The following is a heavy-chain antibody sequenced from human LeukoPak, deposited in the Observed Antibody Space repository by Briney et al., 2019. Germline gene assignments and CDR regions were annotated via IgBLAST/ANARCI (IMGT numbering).Heavy chain of an antibody. V-gene: IGHV1-18*01. D-gene: IGHD3-22*01. Sequence: GASVKVSCKASGYIFTSYGFAWVRQAPGQGLEWMGWVSTNDGNTVYAQRLQGRVTMTTDTSTSVAYMELRSLTSDDTAVYYCTRAPPGMTMMTDYWGQGTLVTVSS. CDR1: GYIFTSYG. CDR2: VSTNDGNT. CDR3: TRAPPGMTMMTDY. J-gene: IGHJ4*02.